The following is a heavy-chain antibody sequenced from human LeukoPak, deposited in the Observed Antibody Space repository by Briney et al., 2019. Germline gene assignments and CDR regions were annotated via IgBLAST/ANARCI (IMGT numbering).Heavy chain of an antibody. J-gene: IGHJ5*02. CDR2: MNSKSGDT. CDR1: GYTFIDYD. D-gene: IGHD6-13*01. V-gene: IGHV1-8*01. CDR3: ARGGLRAGTGGLDP. Sequence: ASVTVSFKASGYTFIDYDINWVRQAPGQGLEWMGWMNSKSGDTGYAQKFQGRVTMTRTTSISTAYMGLSSLRPEDTAVHYCARGGLRAGTGGLDPWGQGTLVIVSS.